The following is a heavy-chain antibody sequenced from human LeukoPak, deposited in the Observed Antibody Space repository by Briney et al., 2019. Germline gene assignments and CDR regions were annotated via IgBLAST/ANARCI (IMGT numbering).Heavy chain of an antibody. V-gene: IGHV3-23*01. CDR1: GLTFSNYA. Sequence: GGSLRLSCAASGLTFSNYAINWVRQAPGKGLEWFSYISDIGGSTPYADSVKGRFIIYRENSKNKLYLQMHSLRAEDTAVYYCVKRGIMIRKVIIVGFHKEAYYFDCWGQGTLVTVSS. J-gene: IGHJ4*02. CDR3: VKRGIMIRKVIIVGFHKEAYYFDC. D-gene: IGHD3-10*01. CDR2: ISDIGGST.